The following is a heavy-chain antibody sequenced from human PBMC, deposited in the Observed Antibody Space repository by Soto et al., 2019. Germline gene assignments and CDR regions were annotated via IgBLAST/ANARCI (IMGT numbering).Heavy chain of an antibody. CDR2: MNPKSGDT. Sequence: QVQLVQSGAEVKKPGASMKVSCKASGYTFINYDINWVRQASGQGLEWMGWMNPKSGDTGYAQKFQGRVTMTTNTSVTTAYLDLSSLTSEDTAVYFCAREAYGSSAGSHGNWFDPWGQGTLVTVSS. J-gene: IGHJ5*02. D-gene: IGHD6-6*01. CDR1: GYTFINYD. CDR3: AREAYGSSAGSHGNWFDP. V-gene: IGHV1-8*01.